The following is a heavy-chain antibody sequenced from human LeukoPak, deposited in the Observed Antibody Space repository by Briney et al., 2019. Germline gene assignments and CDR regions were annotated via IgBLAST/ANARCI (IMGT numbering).Heavy chain of an antibody. V-gene: IGHV4-34*01. CDR1: GGSFSGYY. CDR3: ARGGELERLSIYYYYMDV. J-gene: IGHJ6*03. CDR2: INHSGST. Sequence: PSETLSLTCAAYGGSFSGYYWSWIRQPPGKGLEWIGEINHSGSTNYNPSLKSRVTISVDTSKNQFSLKLSSVTAADTAVYYCARGGELERLSIYYYYMDVWGKGTTVTVSS. D-gene: IGHD1-1*01.